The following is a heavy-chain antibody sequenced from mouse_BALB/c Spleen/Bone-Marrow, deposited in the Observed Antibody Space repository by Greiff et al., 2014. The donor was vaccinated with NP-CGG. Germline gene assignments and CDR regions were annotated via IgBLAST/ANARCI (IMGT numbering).Heavy chain of an antibody. CDR2: ISNGGGST. CDR3: ARQSYEGFAY. V-gene: IGHV5-12-2*01. D-gene: IGHD2-3*01. J-gene: IGHJ3*01. Sequence: EVNLVESGGNLVQPGGSLKLSCAASGFTFSSYTMSWVRQTPEKRLERVAYISNGGGSTYYPDTVKGRFTISRDNATNTLYLQMSSLKSEDTAMYYCARQSYEGFAYWGQGTLVTVSA. CDR1: GFTFSSYT.